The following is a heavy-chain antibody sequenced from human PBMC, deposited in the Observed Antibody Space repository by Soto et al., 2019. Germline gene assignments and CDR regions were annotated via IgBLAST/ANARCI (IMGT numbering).Heavy chain of an antibody. V-gene: IGHV3-74*01. CDR2: INGDVSIT. CDR1: GFTFGSYW. CDR3: SRETLWFGESLKS. J-gene: IGHJ4*01. Sequence: EVQLVESGGGSAQTGGSLRISCAASGFTFGSYWMDWVRQAPGKGLVWVSRINGDVSITTYADSVKGRFTISRDRVGNTLYLQMNNLRADDTAVYYCSRETLWFGESLKSGGRGTLVTVSS. D-gene: IGHD3-10*01.